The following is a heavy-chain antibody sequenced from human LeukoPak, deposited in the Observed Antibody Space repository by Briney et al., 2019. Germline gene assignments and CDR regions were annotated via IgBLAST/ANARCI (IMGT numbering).Heavy chain of an antibody. Sequence: GGSLRLSCAASGFTFSNYDWHWVRHATGRGLEWVSGIGKGGDTYYADSVKGRFTISRENAKNSLYLQMNSLRAGDTAVYYCARGGPGPFDYWGQGTLVTVSS. D-gene: IGHD3-16*01. CDR1: GFTFSNYD. CDR2: IGKGGDT. J-gene: IGHJ4*02. V-gene: IGHV3-13*04. CDR3: ARGGPGPFDY.